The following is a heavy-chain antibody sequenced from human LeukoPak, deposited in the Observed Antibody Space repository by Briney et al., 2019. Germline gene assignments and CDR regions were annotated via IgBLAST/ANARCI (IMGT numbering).Heavy chain of an antibody. V-gene: IGHV5-51*01. J-gene: IGHJ6*02. Sequence: GESLKISCKGSGYSFTSYWIGWVRQMPGKGLEGMGIIYPGDSDTRYSPSVQGQVTISADKSISTAYLQWSSLKASDTAMYYCARSDIVVVPAAGYYYYYGMDVWGQGTTVTVSS. CDR1: GYSFTSYW. D-gene: IGHD2-2*01. CDR3: ARSDIVVVPAAGYYYYYGMDV. CDR2: IYPGDSDT.